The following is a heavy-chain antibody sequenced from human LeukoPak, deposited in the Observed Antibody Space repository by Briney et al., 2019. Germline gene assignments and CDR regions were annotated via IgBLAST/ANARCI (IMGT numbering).Heavy chain of an antibody. CDR1: GFTFSSYW. V-gene: IGHV3-7*01. D-gene: IGHD3-9*01. Sequence: GGSLRLSCAASGFTFSSYWMSWVRQAPGKGLEWVANIKQDGSEKYYVDSVKGRFTISRDNAKNSLYLQMNSLRAEDTAVYYCARGGYDILTGYYYHYYFDYWGQGTLVTVSS. J-gene: IGHJ4*02. CDR2: IKQDGSEK. CDR3: ARGGYDILTGYYYHYYFDY.